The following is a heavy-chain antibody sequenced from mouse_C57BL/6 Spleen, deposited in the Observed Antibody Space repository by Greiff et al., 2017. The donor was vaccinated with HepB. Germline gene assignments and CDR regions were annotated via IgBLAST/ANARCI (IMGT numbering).Heavy chain of an antibody. J-gene: IGHJ4*01. CDR3: ARGYSNSYAMDY. V-gene: IGHV1-52*01. CDR2: IDPSDSET. D-gene: IGHD2-5*01. Sequence: QVQLKQPGAELVRPGSSVKLSCKASGYTFTSYWMHWVKQRPIQGLEWIGNIDPSDSETHYNQKFKDKATFTVDKSSSTAYMQLSSLTSADSAVYFCARGYSNSYAMDYWGQGTSVTVSS. CDR1: GYTFTSYW.